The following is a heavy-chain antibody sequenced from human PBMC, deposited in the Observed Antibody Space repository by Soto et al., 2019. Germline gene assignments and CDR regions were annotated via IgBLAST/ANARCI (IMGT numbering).Heavy chain of an antibody. CDR3: AKDRGRGSPVSGGMDV. Sequence: RLSCAASGFNFSSYNINWVRQAPGKGLEWVSSISSASNHIFYADSVKGRFTISRDNAKSSLNLQMNSLRAEDTAVYYCAKDRGRGSPVSGGMDVWGQGTTVTVYS. J-gene: IGHJ6*02. D-gene: IGHD3-3*01. V-gene: IGHV3-21*01. CDR1: GFNFSSYN. CDR2: ISSASNHI.